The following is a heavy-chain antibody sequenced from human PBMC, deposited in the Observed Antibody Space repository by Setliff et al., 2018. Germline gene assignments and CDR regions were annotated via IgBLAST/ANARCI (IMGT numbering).Heavy chain of an antibody. CDR1: GFTFSNYY. D-gene: IGHD6-6*01. CDR3: VRLAGQLGQTRSNYYYYYYMDV. CDR2: IKEDGGEQ. J-gene: IGHJ6*03. Sequence: GYLRLSCAASGFTFSNYYMTWVRQAPGKGLEWVANIKEDGGEQYYVDSVKARFTISRDNAKNSLYLQMNSLAAEDTAVFYCVRLAGQLGQTRSNYYYYYYMDVWGKGTTVTVSS. V-gene: IGHV3-7*01.